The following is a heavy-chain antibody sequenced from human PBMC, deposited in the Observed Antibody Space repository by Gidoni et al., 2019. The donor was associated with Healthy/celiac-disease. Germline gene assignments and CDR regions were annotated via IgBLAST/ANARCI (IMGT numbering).Heavy chain of an antibody. V-gene: IGHV5-51*01. Sequence: EVQLVQSGAEVKKHGESRKISCRGSGSRFTSYWIGWVRQMPGKGLEWMGIIYPGDSDTSYSPSFQGKVTISADKSISTAYLQWSSLKASATAMYYCARSYAYVWGSYRIWGQGTLVTVSS. J-gene: IGHJ4*02. CDR3: ARSYAYVWGSYRI. CDR1: GSRFTSYW. CDR2: IYPGDSDT. D-gene: IGHD3-16*02.